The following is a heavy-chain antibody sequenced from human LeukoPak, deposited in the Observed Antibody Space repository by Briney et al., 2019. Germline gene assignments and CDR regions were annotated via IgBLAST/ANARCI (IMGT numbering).Heavy chain of an antibody. CDR1: GFTFSTYW. V-gene: IGHV3-7*04. D-gene: IGHD6-13*01. CDR2: IKPDGSEK. Sequence: GGSLRLSCAASGFTFSTYWMGWVRQAPGKGLEWVAKIKPDGSEKDHVDSVKGRFTISRDNAKNSLYLQLNSLRAEDTAVYYCARGMAAADAFDIWGQGTMVTVSS. CDR3: ARGMAAADAFDI. J-gene: IGHJ3*02.